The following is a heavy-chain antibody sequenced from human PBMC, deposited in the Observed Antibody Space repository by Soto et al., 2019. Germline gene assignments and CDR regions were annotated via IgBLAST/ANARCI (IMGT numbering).Heavy chain of an antibody. Sequence: QVQLVESGGGVVQPGRSLRLSCAASGFTFSSYGMHWVRQAPGKGLEWVAVISYDGSNKYYADSVKGRFTIFRDNSKNTLYLQMNSLRAEDTAVYYCAKGNDSPVTDAFDIWGQGTMVTDSS. CDR2: ISYDGSNK. CDR3: AKGNDSPVTDAFDI. D-gene: IGHD3-22*01. V-gene: IGHV3-30*18. CDR1: GFTFSSYG. J-gene: IGHJ3*02.